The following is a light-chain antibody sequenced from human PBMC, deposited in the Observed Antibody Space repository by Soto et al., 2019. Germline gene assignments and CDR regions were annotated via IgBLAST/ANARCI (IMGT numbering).Light chain of an antibody. CDR1: QTVSSN. CDR2: GAS. V-gene: IGKV3-15*01. CDR3: QQYDNWPRT. Sequence: IVITQSQAILCVSRGQRATLFGRASQTVSSNLAWYQQKPGQAPSLLIYGASTRATGFPARFSGSGSGTEFTLTISSLQSEDFAVYYCQQYDNWPRTFGQGIKVDI. J-gene: IGKJ1*01.